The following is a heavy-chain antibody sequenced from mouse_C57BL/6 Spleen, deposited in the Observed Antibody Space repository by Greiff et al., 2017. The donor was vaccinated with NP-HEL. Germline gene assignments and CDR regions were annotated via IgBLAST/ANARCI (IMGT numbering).Heavy chain of an antibody. J-gene: IGHJ2*01. CDR2: ISSGSSTI. CDR3: ARGRTYYSPYFDY. Sequence: DVKLQESGGGLVKPGGSLKLSCAASGFTFSDYGMHWVRQAPEKGLEWVAYISSGSSTIYYADTVKGRFTISRDNAKNTLFLQMTSLRSEDTAMYYCARGRTYYSPYFDYWGQGTTLTVSS. V-gene: IGHV5-17*01. CDR1: GFTFSDYG. D-gene: IGHD2-12*01.